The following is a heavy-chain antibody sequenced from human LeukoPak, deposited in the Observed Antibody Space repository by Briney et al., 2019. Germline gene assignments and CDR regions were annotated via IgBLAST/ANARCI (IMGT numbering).Heavy chain of an antibody. Sequence: GGSLRLSCAASGFTVSSNYMCWVRQAPGKGLEWVSVIYSGGSTYYADSVKGRFTISRDNSKNTLYLQMNSLRAEDTAVYYCARTPGYCSGGSCYSGYYYGMDVWGQGTLVTVSS. D-gene: IGHD2-15*01. CDR2: IYSGGST. J-gene: IGHJ6*02. V-gene: IGHV3-53*01. CDR3: ARTPGYCSGGSCYSGYYYGMDV. CDR1: GFTVSSNY.